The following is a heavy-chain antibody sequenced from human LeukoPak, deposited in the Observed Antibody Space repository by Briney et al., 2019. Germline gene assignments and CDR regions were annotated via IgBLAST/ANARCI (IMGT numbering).Heavy chain of an antibody. Sequence: ASGKVSCKASGGTFSSHAISWVRQAPGQGLEWMGGIIPIFGTANYAQKFQGRVTITADESTSTAYMELSSLRSEDTAVYYCARARVIENWFDPWGQGTLVTVSS. V-gene: IGHV1-69*01. CDR3: ARARVIENWFDP. J-gene: IGHJ5*02. CDR1: GGTFSSHA. CDR2: IIPIFGTA. D-gene: IGHD3-16*02.